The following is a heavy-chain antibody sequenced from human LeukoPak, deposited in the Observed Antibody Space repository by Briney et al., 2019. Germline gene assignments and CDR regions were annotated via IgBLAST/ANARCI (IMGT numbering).Heavy chain of an antibody. CDR2: ISGSSSYI. CDR1: GFTFSSYR. J-gene: IGHJ2*01. CDR3: TRDYSGSYSYFDL. D-gene: IGHD1-26*01. Sequence: GGSLRLSCAASGFTFSSYRMIWVRQAPGKGLEWVSSISGSSSYIHYVDSVKGRFTISRDNAENSLFLQMNGLRVEDTAVYYCTRDYSGSYSYFDLWGRGTLVTVSS. V-gene: IGHV3-21*01.